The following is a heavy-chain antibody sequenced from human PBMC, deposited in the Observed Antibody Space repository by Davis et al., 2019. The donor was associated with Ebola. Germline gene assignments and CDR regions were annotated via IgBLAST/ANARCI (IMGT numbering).Heavy chain of an antibody. V-gene: IGHV4-4*02. Sequence: SETLSLTCAVSGGSISGRVWWSWVRQSPGKGLEWIGETSQSGSTNYNPSLKSRVTISGDKSKNQFSLKLSSVTAADTAVYYCARQGYSGYDFGGFDIWGQGTMVIVSS. J-gene: IGHJ3*02. D-gene: IGHD5-12*01. CDR1: GGSISGRVW. CDR2: TSQSGST. CDR3: ARQGYSGYDFGGFDI.